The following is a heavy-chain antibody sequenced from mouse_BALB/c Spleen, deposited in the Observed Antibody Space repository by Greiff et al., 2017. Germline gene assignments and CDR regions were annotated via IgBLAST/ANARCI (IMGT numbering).Heavy chain of an antibody. V-gene: IGHV14-4*02. J-gene: IGHJ3*01. Sequence: VQLQQSGAELVRSGASVKLSCTASGFNIKDYYMHWVKQRPEQGLEWIGWIDPENGDTEYAPKFQGKATMTADTSSNTAYLQLSSLTSEDTAVYYCNAWGGNYLCAYWGQGTLVTVSA. CDR2: IDPENGDT. CDR1: GFNIKDYY. CDR3: NAWGGNYLCAY. D-gene: IGHD2-1*01.